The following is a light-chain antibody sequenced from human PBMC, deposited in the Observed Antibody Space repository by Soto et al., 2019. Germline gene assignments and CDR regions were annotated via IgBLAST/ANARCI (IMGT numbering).Light chain of an antibody. V-gene: IGKV3-20*01. Sequence: VLTQSPGTLSLSPGERATLSCRASQNIATQFFTWYQQRPGQAPRVLIYGTSTRATGIPDRFSGSGSGTDLTLTISRLEPEDFAVSYCQQYSSSSGYTFGQGTKLEIK. CDR2: GTS. J-gene: IGKJ2*01. CDR1: QNIATQF. CDR3: QQYSSSSGYT.